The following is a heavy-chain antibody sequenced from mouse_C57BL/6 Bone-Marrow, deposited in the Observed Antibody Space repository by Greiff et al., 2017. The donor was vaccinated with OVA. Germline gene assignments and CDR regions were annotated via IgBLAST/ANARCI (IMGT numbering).Heavy chain of an antibody. Sequence: VQLQESGPGLVQPSQSLSITCTVSGFSLTSYGVHWVRQSPGQGLEWLGVIWRGGSTDYNAAFMSRLSITKDNSKSQVFFKMNILQADDTAIYYCAKKRAGTLYFDVWGTETTVTVSS. V-gene: IGHV2-5*01. CDR1: GFSLTSYG. CDR2: IWRGGST. CDR3: AKKRAGTLYFDV. D-gene: IGHD3-3*01. J-gene: IGHJ1*03.